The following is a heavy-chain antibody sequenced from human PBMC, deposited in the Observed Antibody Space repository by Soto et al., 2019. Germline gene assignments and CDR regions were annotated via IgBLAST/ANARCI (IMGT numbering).Heavy chain of an antibody. D-gene: IGHD3-22*01. V-gene: IGHV3-30*18. CDR1: GFTFSSYG. J-gene: IGHJ6*02. Sequence: PWGSLRLSCAASGFTFSSYGMHWVRQAPGKGLEWVAVISYDGSNKYYADSVKGRFTISRDNSKNTLYLQMNSLRAEDTAVYYCAKDRSYYDSSGYYLYYYYYGMDVWGQGTTVTVSS. CDR2: ISYDGSNK. CDR3: AKDRSYYDSSGYYLYYYYYGMDV.